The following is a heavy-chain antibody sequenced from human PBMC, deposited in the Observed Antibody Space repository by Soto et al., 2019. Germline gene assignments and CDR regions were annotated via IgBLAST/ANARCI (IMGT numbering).Heavy chain of an antibody. D-gene: IGHD1-26*01. Sequence: QVQLVESGGGVVQPGKSLRLSCAASGFAFDTYGMHWVRQPPGTGLEWVAVTSSDGRIINYVDSVKGRFTVSRDNSENSLFLQMNSLRLEDTAVYYCARKHPGRVWELPDYWGQGTQVTVSS. V-gene: IGHV3-30*03. J-gene: IGHJ4*02. CDR1: GFAFDTYG. CDR3: ARKHPGRVWELPDY. CDR2: TSSDGRII.